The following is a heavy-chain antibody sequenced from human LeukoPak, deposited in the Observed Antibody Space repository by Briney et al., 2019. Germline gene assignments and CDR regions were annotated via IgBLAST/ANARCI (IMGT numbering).Heavy chain of an antibody. CDR1: GGSISSYY. V-gene: IGHV4-4*07. Sequence: SETLSLTCTVSGGSISSYYWSWIRQPAGKGLEWIGRIYTSGSTNYNPSLKSRVTMSVDTSKNQFSLKLSSVTAADTAVYYCAGEERLRSSSWYPRPYYYYMDVWGKGTTVTISS. CDR3: AGEERLRSSSWYPRPYYYYMDV. D-gene: IGHD6-13*01. J-gene: IGHJ6*03. CDR2: IYTSGST.